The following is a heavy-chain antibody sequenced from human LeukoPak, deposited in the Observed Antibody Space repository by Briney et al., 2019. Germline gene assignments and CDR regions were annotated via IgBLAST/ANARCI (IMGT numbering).Heavy chain of an antibody. V-gene: IGHV6-1*01. D-gene: IGHD1-7*01. CDR2: TYYRSRWFN. J-gene: IGHJ4*02. CDR3: ARDLHELELYYFDS. Sequence: SQTLSLTCDISGDTVSSNSAAWSWIRQSPSRGLEWLGRTYYRSRWFNDYAMSVKGRMTINPDTSKNQFSLQLNSVTPEDTAVYYCARDLHELELYYFDSWGQGTLVIVSS. CDR1: GDTVSSNSAA.